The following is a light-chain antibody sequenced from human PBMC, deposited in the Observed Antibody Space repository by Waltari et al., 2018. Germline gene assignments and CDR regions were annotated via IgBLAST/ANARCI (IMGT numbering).Light chain of an antibody. Sequence: DIQMTQSPSTLSASVGDRFTITCRASQSISNWLAWYQQKPGKVPKLLIYKASTLESGVPSRFSGSGSGTEFTITISSLQPDDFATYYCQQYNSYSLLTFGGGTKVEIK. CDR1: QSISNW. CDR3: QQYNSYSLLT. CDR2: KAS. V-gene: IGKV1-5*03. J-gene: IGKJ4*01.